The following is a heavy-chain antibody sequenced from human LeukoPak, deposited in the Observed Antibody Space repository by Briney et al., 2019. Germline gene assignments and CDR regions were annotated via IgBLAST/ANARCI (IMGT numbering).Heavy chain of an antibody. D-gene: IGHD2-8*01. CDR3: ARNRIMVYAIAFWMDV. Sequence: ASVKVSCKASGYTFTGYYMHWVRQAPGQGLEWMGWINPSSGGTNYAQKFQGRVTMTRDTSISTAYMELSRLRSDDTAVYYCARNRIMVYAIAFWMDVWGKGTTVTVSS. CDR1: GYTFTGYY. J-gene: IGHJ6*04. CDR2: INPSSGGT. V-gene: IGHV1-2*02.